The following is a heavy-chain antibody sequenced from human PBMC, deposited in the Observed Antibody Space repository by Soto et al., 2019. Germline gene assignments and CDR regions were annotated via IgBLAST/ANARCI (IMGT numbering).Heavy chain of an antibody. J-gene: IGHJ1*01. V-gene: IGHV2-5*01. CDR2: IYWNDDK. D-gene: IGHD1-26*01. CDR3: THRLYRQRTSGHYHYYYLQH. Sequence: SGPTLVNPTQTLTLTCTFSGFSLSTSGVGVGWIRQPPGKALEWLALIYWNDDKRYSPSLKSRLTITKDTSKNQVVLTMTNMEPVDTATYYSTHRLYRQRTSGHYHYYYLQHWGQGTMVTVSS. CDR1: GFSLSTSGVG.